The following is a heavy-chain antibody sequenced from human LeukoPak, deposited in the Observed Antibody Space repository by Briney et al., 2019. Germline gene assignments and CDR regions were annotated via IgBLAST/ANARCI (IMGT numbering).Heavy chain of an antibody. CDR3: AEEFGAVTYYYYCSGFHPFDY. V-gene: IGHV3-23*01. Sequence: GGSLRLSCAASGFTFSSYAMSWVRQAPGEGLEWVSAISGSGGSTYYADSVKGRFTISRDNSKNTLYLQMNSLRAEDTAVYYWAEEFGAVTYYYYCSGFHPFDYWGQGTLVTVSS. CDR2: ISGSGGST. CDR1: GFTFSSYA. D-gene: IGHD3-22*01. J-gene: IGHJ4*02.